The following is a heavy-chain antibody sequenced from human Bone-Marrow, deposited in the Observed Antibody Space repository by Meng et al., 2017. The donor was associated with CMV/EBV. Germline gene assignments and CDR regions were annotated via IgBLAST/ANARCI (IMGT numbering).Heavy chain of an antibody. J-gene: IGHJ3*02. V-gene: IGHV4-61*01. CDR3: ARENGGADAFDI. CDR1: GGSVSSGSYY. Sequence: SETLSLTCTVSGGSVSSGSYYWSWIRQPPGKGLEWIEYIYYSGSTNYNPSLKSRVTISVDTSKNQFSLKLSPVTAADTAVYCCARENGGADAFDIWGQGTMVTVSS. CDR2: IYYSGST.